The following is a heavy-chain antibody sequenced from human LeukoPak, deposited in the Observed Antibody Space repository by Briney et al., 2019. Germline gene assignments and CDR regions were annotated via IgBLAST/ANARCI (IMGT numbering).Heavy chain of an antibody. V-gene: IGHV5-51*01. CDR2: IYPVDSDT. CDR1: GSIFTTFW. CDR3: ARRPPRTGADIDF. D-gene: IGHD3/OR15-3a*01. Sequence: GGSLETSFKSPGSIFTTFWIGWVRQLPGRGLEWITIIYPVDSDTPYSPSSQGEVTISVDKSISTAYLQWTSVQASDTAIYYCARRPPRTGADIDFWGPGTLVTVSS. J-gene: IGHJ4*02.